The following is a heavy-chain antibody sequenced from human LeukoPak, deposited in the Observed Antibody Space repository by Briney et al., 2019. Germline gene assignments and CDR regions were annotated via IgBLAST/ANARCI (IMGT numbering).Heavy chain of an antibody. J-gene: IGHJ5*02. CDR2: INPNSGGR. Sequence: ASVKVSCKASGYTFTGYYIHWVRQAPGQGLEWMGWINPNSGGRDYAQKFQGRVTMTRDTSISTAYMELSRLTSDDTAVYYCARTTGYGDYAAWLDPWGQGTRVTVSS. D-gene: IGHD4-17*01. CDR1: GYTFTGYY. CDR3: ARTTGYGDYAAWLDP. V-gene: IGHV1-2*02.